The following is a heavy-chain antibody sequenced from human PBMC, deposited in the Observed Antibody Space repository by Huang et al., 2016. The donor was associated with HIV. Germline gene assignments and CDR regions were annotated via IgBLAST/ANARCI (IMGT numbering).Heavy chain of an antibody. J-gene: IGHJ1*01. CDR2: ISYDGSNK. CDR3: ALKGDSSGWEYFRH. CDR1: GFIFSNYG. Sequence: QVQLVESGGGVVQPGRSLRLSCAASGFIFSNYGMHWVRQAPGKGMDGVALISYDGSNKYYTDSVKGRFSISRDNSKNTLYLQMNSLRAEDTAVYYCALKGDSSGWEYFRHWGQGTLVTVSS. V-gene: IGHV3-30*03. D-gene: IGHD6-19*01.